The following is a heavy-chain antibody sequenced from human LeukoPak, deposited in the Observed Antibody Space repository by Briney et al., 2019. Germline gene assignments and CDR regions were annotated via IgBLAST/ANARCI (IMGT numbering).Heavy chain of an antibody. V-gene: IGHV4-59*01. J-gene: IGHJ4*02. CDR2: IYYSGST. Sequence: SETLSLTCTVSGGSISSYYWSWIRQPPGKGLEWIGYIYYSGSTNYNPSLKSRVTISVDTSKNQFSLKLSSVTAADTAVYYCARGRPITMVRGVPLYYFDYWGQGTLVTVSS. D-gene: IGHD3-10*01. CDR3: ARGRPITMVRGVPLYYFDY. CDR1: GGSISSYY.